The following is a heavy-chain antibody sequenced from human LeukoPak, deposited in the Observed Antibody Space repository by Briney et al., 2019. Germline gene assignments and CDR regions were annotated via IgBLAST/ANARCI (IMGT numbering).Heavy chain of an antibody. D-gene: IGHD2-15*01. CDR2: IYHSGST. CDR1: GGSISSSPYY. CDR3: ARSVEGYCSGGSCYSYYYYMDV. Sequence: SETLSLTCTVSGGSISSSPYYWGWIRQPPGKGLEWIGSIYHSGSTYYNPSLKSRVTISVDTSKNQFSLKLSSVTAADTAVYYCARSVEGYCSGGSCYSYYYYMDVWGKGTTVTVSS. V-gene: IGHV4-39*07. J-gene: IGHJ6*03.